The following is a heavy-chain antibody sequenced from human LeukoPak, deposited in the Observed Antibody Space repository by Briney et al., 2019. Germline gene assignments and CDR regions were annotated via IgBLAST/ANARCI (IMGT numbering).Heavy chain of an antibody. CDR2: ISSSSSTI. D-gene: IGHD2-2*02. CDR3: ARDYCSSTSCYRVFDY. Sequence: GGSLRLSCAASGFTFSSYSMNWVRQAPGKGLEWVSYISSSSSTIYYADSVKGRFTISRDNAKNSLYLQMNSLRAEDTAVYYCARDYCSSTSCYRVFDYWGQGTLVTVSS. J-gene: IGHJ4*02. V-gene: IGHV3-48*01. CDR1: GFTFSSYS.